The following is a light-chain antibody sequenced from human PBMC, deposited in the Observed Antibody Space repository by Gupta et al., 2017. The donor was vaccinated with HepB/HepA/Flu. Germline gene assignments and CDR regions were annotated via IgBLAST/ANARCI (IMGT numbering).Light chain of an antibody. Sequence: SYELTQPPSVSVSPGQTARITCSGDALQKQYAYWYQQKPGQAPVLVIYKGNERPSGIPERFSGSSSGTTVTLTISGVQAEDEADYYCQSADSSGTSVVFGGGTKLTVL. CDR1: ALQKQY. V-gene: IGLV3-25*03. CDR2: KGN. CDR3: QSADSSGTSVV. J-gene: IGLJ2*01.